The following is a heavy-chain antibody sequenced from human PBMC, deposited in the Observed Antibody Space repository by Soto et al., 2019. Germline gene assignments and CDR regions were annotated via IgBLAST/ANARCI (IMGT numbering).Heavy chain of an antibody. CDR3: ARPLGWFGDVYD. D-gene: IGHD3-10*01. CDR2: INYRGST. V-gene: IGHV4-59*01. CDR1: DDSINSYH. Sequence: VQLQESGPGLVKPSETLSLTCTVSDDSINSYHWGWIRQTPGKGLEWIGHINYRGSTNYNPSLKTRVLISVDTSKNQVSLNLTSVTAADTAVYYCARPLGWFGDVYDRGQGTLVTVSS. J-gene: IGHJ4*02.